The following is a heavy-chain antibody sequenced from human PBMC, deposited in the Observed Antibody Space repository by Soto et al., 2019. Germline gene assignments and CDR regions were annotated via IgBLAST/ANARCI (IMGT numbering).Heavy chain of an antibody. CDR1: GGTISGDY. J-gene: IGHJ4*02. Sequence: PSETLSLTCTVSGGTISGDYWSWIRHPAGKGLEWMGRIYSREDTHYGPSLRSRVSMSLDTSKNQLSLNLSSVTAADTAVYYCARGVGRSSWNSFDSLGQGTLGNVAS. D-gene: IGHD6-13*01. CDR3: ARGVGRSSWNSFDS. CDR2: IYSREDT. V-gene: IGHV4-4*07.